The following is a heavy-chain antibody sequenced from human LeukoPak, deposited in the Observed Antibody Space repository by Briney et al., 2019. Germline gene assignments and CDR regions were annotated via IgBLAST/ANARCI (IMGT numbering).Heavy chain of an antibody. CDR1: GFTFSSYT. J-gene: IGHJ3*02. D-gene: IGHD3-3*01. CDR2: ISSSSSTI. V-gene: IGHV3-48*01. Sequence: AGGSLRLSCAASGFTFSSYTMNWVRQAPGKGLEWVSYISSSSSTIYYADSVKGRFTISRDNAKNSLYLQMNSLRAEDTAVYYCARGSGEITIFGVVTSPAFDIWGQGTMVTVSS. CDR3: ARGSGEITIFGVVTSPAFDI.